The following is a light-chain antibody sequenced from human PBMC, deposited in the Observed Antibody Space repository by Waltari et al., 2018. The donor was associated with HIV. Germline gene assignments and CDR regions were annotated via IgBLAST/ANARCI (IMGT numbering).Light chain of an antibody. CDR1: QNITSH. J-gene: IGKJ1*01. Sequence: DIRMTQSPSSLSASVGARVTIACRPSQNITSHLSWYQQKSGKAPHLLIYSASNLQSGVSSRFSGSGSGTDFTLSIATLQPEDVATYYCQQSYSTPRTFGQGTRVEI. V-gene: IGKV1-39*01. CDR2: SAS. CDR3: QQSYSTPRT.